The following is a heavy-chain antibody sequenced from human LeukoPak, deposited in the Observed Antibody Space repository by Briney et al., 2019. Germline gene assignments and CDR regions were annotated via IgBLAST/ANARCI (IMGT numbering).Heavy chain of an antibody. J-gene: IGHJ4*02. Sequence: NPGGSLRLSCAASGFTFSSYSMNWVRQAPGKGLEWVSSISSSSSYIYYADSVKGRFTISRDNAKNSLYLQMNSLRAEDTAVYYCARGSLYGDWLIDYWGQGTLVTVSS. D-gene: IGHD4-17*01. V-gene: IGHV3-21*01. CDR2: ISSSSSYI. CDR3: ARGSLYGDWLIDY. CDR1: GFTFSSYS.